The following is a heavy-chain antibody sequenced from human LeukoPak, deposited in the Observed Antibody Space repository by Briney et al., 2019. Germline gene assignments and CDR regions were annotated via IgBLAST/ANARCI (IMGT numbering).Heavy chain of an antibody. CDR1: GYTFTSYD. Sequence: ASVKVSCKASGYTFTSYDINWVRQATGQGLEWMGWMNPNSGNTGYAQKFQGRVTITRNTSISTAYMELSSLRSEDTAVYYCARNGDDFWSGYWFDPWGQGTLVTVSS. J-gene: IGHJ5*02. CDR2: MNPNSGNT. D-gene: IGHD3-3*01. V-gene: IGHV1-8*03. CDR3: ARNGDDFWSGYWFDP.